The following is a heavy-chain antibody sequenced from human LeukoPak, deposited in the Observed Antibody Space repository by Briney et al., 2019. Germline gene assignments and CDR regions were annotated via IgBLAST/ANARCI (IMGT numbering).Heavy chain of an antibody. CDR1: GFSFSDSA. CDR2: SRSKSNNYAT. V-gene: IGHV3-73*01. CDR3: TRNWNEFDD. Sequence: GGSLRLSCAASGFSFSDSAMHWVRQTSGKGLEWVGQSRSKSNNYATIYDASVKGRFTISRDDSKNTAYLQMNNLKTEDTAVYYCTRNWNEFDDWGQGTLVTVSS. J-gene: IGHJ4*02. D-gene: IGHD1-1*01.